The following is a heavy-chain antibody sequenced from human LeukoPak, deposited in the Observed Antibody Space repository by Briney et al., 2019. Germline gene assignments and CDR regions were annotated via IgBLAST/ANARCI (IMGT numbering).Heavy chain of an antibody. CDR2: INPNSGGT. D-gene: IGHD2-2*01. CDR1: GYTFTGYY. CDR3: AREGGDCSRTSCYNWFDP. V-gene: IGHV1-2*02. J-gene: IGHJ5*02. Sequence: GASVKVSCKASGYTFTGYYMHWVRQAPGQGLEWMGWINPNSGGTNYAQKFQGRVTMTRDTSISTAYMELSRLRSDDTAVYYCAREGGDCSRTSCYNWFDPWGQGTLVTVSS.